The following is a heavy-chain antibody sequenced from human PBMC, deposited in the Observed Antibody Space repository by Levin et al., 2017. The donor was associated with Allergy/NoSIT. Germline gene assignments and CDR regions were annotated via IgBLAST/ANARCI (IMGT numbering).Heavy chain of an antibody. CDR2: MHYSGTA. CDR1: GGTLSSTSHF. J-gene: IGHJ4*02. D-gene: IGHD5-18*01. Sequence: SETLSLTCNVSGGTLSSTSHFWGWVRQSPGKGLQWIGSMHYSGTAYYTPSLKSRVTISMDTSKNQFSLSLTSVTAADTAIYYCSRSLETAMAPYYSDYWGQGTLVTVSS. V-gene: IGHV4-39*07. CDR3: SRSLETAMAPYYSDY.